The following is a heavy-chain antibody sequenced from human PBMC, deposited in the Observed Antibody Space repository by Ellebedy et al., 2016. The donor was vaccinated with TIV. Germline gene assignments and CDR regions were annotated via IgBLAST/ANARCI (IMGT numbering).Heavy chain of an antibody. Sequence: GGSLRLXXAASGFTFSSYWMSWVRQAPGKGLEWVANIKQDGSEKYYVDSVKGRFTISRDNAKNSLYLQMNSLRAEDTAVYYCARAGGGGYSYAHLPEYYFDYWGQGTLVTVSS. CDR3: ARAGGGGYSYAHLPEYYFDY. CDR1: GFTFSSYW. V-gene: IGHV3-7*04. CDR2: IKQDGSEK. D-gene: IGHD5-18*01. J-gene: IGHJ4*02.